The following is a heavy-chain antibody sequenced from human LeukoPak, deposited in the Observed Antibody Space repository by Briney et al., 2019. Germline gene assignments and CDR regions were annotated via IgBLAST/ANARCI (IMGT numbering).Heavy chain of an antibody. J-gene: IGHJ6*03. CDR2: IYTSGST. D-gene: IGHD4-23*01. CDR3: ASSKRVNDYGGNSCLFYYYYYMDV. Sequence: SETLSLTCTVSGGSISSYYWSWIRQPPGKGLEWIGYIYTSGSTNYNPSLKSRVTISVDTSKNQFSLKLSSVTAADTAVYYCASSKRVNDYGGNSCLFYYYYYMDVWGKGTTVTVSS. CDR1: GGSISSYY. V-gene: IGHV4-4*09.